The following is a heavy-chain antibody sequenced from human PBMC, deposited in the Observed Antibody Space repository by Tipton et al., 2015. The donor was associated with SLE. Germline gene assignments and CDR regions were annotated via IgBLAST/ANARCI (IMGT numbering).Heavy chain of an antibody. CDR1: GGSFSGYY. CDR2: INHSGST. CDR3: ARGSISMVRGVKAEAFDI. J-gene: IGHJ3*02. V-gene: IGHV4-34*01. Sequence: TLSLTCAVYGGSFSGYYWSWIRQPPGKGLEWIGEINHSGSTNYNPSLKSRVTISVDTSKNQFPLKLSSVTAADTAVYYCARGSISMVRGVKAEAFDIWGQGTTVTVSS. D-gene: IGHD3-10*01.